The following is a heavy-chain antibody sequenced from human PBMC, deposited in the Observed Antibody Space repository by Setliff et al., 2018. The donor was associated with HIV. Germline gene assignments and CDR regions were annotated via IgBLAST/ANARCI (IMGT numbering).Heavy chain of an antibody. Sequence: KTSETLSLTCAVSGGSITSNDWWNWVRQPPGKALEWIGQIYHGGNTNYNPSLRSRVTISMDKSKNQISLNLRSMTAADAAVYYCTRIPGLEQPMFYSDNWGQGALVTVSS. J-gene: IGHJ4*02. V-gene: IGHV4-4*02. CDR2: IYHGGNT. CDR1: GGSITSNDW. CDR3: TRIPGLEQPMFYSDN. D-gene: IGHD2-21*01.